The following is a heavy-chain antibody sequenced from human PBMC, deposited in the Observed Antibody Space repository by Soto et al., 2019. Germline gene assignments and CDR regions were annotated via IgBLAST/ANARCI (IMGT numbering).Heavy chain of an antibody. J-gene: IGHJ4*02. V-gene: IGHV3-30*18. CDR1: GFNFDNYG. CDR3: AKDRVGGTFYTPLGF. D-gene: IGHD1-7*01. Sequence: QVQLVETGGGEVQPGGSLRLSCQASGFNFDNYGMHWVRQAPGKGLERVAVITYDGSNKYYADSVKGRFTISRDNSKNTLSLHLNTLKPEDTAVYHCAKDRVGGTFYTPLGFWGQGTLVTVSS. CDR2: ITYDGSNK.